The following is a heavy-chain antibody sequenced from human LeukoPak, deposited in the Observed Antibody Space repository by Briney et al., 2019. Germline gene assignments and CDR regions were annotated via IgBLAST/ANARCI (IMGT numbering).Heavy chain of an antibody. Sequence: GGSLRLSCAASGFTFSSCSMNWVRQAPGKGLEWVSSISSSSSYIYYADSVKGRFTISRDNAKNSLYLQMNSLRAEDTAVYYCARDPLTMVRGVNYYGMDVWGQGTTVTVSS. J-gene: IGHJ6*02. CDR3: ARDPLTMVRGVNYYGMDV. CDR2: ISSSSSYI. CDR1: GFTFSSCS. V-gene: IGHV3-21*01. D-gene: IGHD3-10*01.